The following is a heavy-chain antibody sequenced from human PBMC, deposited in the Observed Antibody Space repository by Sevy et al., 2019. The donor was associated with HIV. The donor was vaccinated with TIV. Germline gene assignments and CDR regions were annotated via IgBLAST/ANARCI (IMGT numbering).Heavy chain of an antibody. D-gene: IGHD3-3*01. CDR1: GFTFGSYW. CDR3: SRDSVTVSGIVLYALDI. CDR2: ISDDGRST. Sequence: GGSLRLSCGASGFTFGSYWMHWVRQVPGKGLEWVSRISDDGRSTTYADSVRGRFTMSRDNAKNTLYLQMNGLRADDTAVYYCSRDSVTVSGIVLYALDIWGQGTMVTVSS. V-gene: IGHV3-74*01. J-gene: IGHJ3*02.